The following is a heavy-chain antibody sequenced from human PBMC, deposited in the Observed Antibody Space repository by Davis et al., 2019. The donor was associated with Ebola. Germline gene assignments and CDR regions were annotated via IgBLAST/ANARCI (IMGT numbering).Heavy chain of an antibody. CDR1: GFTFSSYA. D-gene: IGHD1-26*01. V-gene: IGHV3-64*01. CDR2: ISSNGGST. CDR3: ARVSGSQSAFDI. J-gene: IGHJ3*02. Sequence: GESLKISCAASGFTFSSYAMHWVRQAPGKGLEYVSAISSNGGSTYYANSVKGRFTISRDNSKNTLYLQMNSLRAEDTAVYYCARVSGSQSAFDIWGQGTMVTVSS.